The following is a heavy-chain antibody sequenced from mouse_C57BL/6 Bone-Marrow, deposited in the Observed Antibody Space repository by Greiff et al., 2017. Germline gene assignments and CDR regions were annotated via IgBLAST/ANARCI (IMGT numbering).Heavy chain of an antibody. D-gene: IGHD1-1*01. CDR3: ARGDTTGVWYFDV. Sequence: VQLQQPGAELVMPGASVKLSCKASGYTFTSYWMHWVKQRPGQGLEWMGEIDPSDSYTNYNQKFKGKSTLTVDTSSSTAYMQLSSLTTEDSAVYYCARGDTTGVWYFDVGGTGTTVTVSA. V-gene: IGHV1-69*01. CDR2: IDPSDSYT. J-gene: IGHJ1*03. CDR1: GYTFTSYW.